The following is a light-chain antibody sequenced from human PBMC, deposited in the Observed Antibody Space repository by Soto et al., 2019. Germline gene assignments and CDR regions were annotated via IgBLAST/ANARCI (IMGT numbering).Light chain of an antibody. CDR2: TNN. Sequence: QSVLTRPPSTSGTPGQRVTISCSGSSSNIGINTVNWYQQLPGATPKVLIYTNNQRPSGVPDRFSGSKSGTSASLAISGLQSDDEADYYCAAWDDSLNGYVFGTGTKLTVL. CDR3: AAWDDSLNGYV. V-gene: IGLV1-44*01. CDR1: SSNIGINT. J-gene: IGLJ1*01.